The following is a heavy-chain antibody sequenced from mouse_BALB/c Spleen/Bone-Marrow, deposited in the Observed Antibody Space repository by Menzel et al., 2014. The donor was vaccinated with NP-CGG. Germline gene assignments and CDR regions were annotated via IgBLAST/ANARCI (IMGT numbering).Heavy chain of an antibody. Sequence: EVHLVESGGGLVKPGGSLKLSCAAPGFTFSDYYMYWVRQTPEKRLEWVAIISDGGSYTYYPDSVKGRFTISRDNAKNNLYPQMSSLKSDDTAMYYCARDRAYYRYDGYYYAMDYWGQGTSVTVSS. J-gene: IGHJ4*01. CDR1: GFTFSDYY. V-gene: IGHV5-4*02. D-gene: IGHD2-14*01. CDR3: ARDRAYYRYDGYYYAMDY. CDR2: ISDGGSYT.